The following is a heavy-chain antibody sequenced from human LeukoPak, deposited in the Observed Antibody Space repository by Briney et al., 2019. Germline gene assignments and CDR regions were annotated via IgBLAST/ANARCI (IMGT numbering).Heavy chain of an antibody. D-gene: IGHD5-18*01. J-gene: IGHJ5*02. CDR1: GFTFSDYY. V-gene: IGHV3-11*01. Sequence: GGSLRLSCAASGFTFSDYYMSWIRQAPGKGLEWVSYISSSGSTIYYADSVKGRFTISRDNAKNSLYLQMNSLRAEDTAVYYCARDAYGYVLDWFDPWGLGTLVTVSS. CDR3: ARDAYGYVLDWFDP. CDR2: ISSSGSTI.